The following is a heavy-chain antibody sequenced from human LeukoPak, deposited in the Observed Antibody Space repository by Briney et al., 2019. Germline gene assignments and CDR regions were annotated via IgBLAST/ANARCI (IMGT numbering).Heavy chain of an antibody. D-gene: IGHD3-22*01. V-gene: IGHV4-4*07. CDR1: GDSLSSFH. CDR2: IYTSGST. J-gene: IGHJ4*02. CDR3: ASEAYYYDSSGYYKY. Sequence: SETLSLTCTVSGDSLSSFHGSWIRQPAGKGLEWIGRIYTSGSTNYNPSLKSRVTMSVDTSKNQFSLKLSSVTAADTAVYYCASEAYYYDSSGYYKYWGQGTLVTVSS.